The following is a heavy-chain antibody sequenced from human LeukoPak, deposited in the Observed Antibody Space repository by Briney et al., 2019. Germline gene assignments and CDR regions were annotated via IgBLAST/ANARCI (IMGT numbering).Heavy chain of an antibody. Sequence: SETLSLTCAVYGGSFSGYYWSWIRQPPGKGLEWIGEINHSGSTNYTPSLKSRVTISVDTSKNQFSLKLSSVTAADTAVYYCARGVAVAGRRRTNWFDPWGQGTLVTVSS. CDR1: GGSFSGYY. D-gene: IGHD6-19*01. J-gene: IGHJ5*02. V-gene: IGHV4-34*01. CDR3: ARGVAVAGRRRTNWFDP. CDR2: INHSGST.